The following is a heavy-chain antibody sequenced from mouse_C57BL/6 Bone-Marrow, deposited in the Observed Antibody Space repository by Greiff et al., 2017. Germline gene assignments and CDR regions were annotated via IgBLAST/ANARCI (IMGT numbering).Heavy chain of an antibody. V-gene: IGHV1-75*01. CDR2: IFPGSGST. D-gene: IGHD1-1*01. Sequence: VQLQQSGPELVKPGASVKISCKASGYTFTDYYINWVKQRPGQGLEWIGWIFPGSGSTYYNEKFKGKATLTVDKSSSNAYMLRSSLTSEDSAVYFFARNGIITTVYWYFEVWGTGTTVTVSS. CDR3: ARNGIITTVYWYFEV. CDR1: GYTFTDYY. J-gene: IGHJ1*03.